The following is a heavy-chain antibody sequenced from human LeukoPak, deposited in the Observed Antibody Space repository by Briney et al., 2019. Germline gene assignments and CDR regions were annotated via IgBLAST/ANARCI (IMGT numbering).Heavy chain of an antibody. J-gene: IGHJ3*02. CDR3: ARRSGDRAFDI. D-gene: IGHD3-10*01. CDR1: GFTFENSA. CDR2: ISWNSGDL. V-gene: IGHV3-9*03. Sequence: GRSLRLSCAASGFTFENSAMHWVRQAPGKGLEWVSGISWNSGDLIYADSVKGRFTISRDNAKNSLYLQMNSLRLEDMALYYCARRSGDRAFDILGQGTMVTVSS.